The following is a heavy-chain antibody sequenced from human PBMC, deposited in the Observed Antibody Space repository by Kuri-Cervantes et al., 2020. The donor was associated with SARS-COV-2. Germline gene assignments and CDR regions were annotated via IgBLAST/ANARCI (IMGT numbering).Heavy chain of an antibody. CDR1: GFTFSSYS. D-gene: IGHD2-15*01. CDR2: ISDVRSST. Sequence: LTCAASGFTFSSYSMNWIRQAPGKGLEWVAYISDVRSSTNYADSVRGRFTISRDNAKHSLYLEMSSLRVDDTAVYYCARAVVPLHYYGLDFWGQGTTVTVSS. V-gene: IGHV3-48*04. CDR3: ARAVVPLHYYGLDF. J-gene: IGHJ6*02.